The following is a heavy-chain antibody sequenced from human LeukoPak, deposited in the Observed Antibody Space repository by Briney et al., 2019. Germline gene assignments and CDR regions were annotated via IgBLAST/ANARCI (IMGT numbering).Heavy chain of an antibody. CDR2: ISSSSSYI. D-gene: IGHD1-7*01. Sequence: PGGSLRLSCAASGFTFSSYSMNWVRQAPGKGLEWVSSISSSSSYIYYADSVKGRFTISRDNAKNSLYLQMNSLRAEDTAVYYCARTKELRRYYYYYYMDVWGKGTTVTISS. J-gene: IGHJ6*03. V-gene: IGHV3-21*01. CDR3: ARTKELRRYYYYYYMDV. CDR1: GFTFSSYS.